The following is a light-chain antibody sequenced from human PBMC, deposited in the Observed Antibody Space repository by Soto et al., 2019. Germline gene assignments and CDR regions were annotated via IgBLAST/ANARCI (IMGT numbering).Light chain of an antibody. CDR2: GAS. CDR3: QQYGSSPLT. V-gene: IGKV3-20*01. J-gene: IGKJ4*01. Sequence: EIVLTQSPGTLSLSPGERATLSCRASQSVSSSYLAWYQQKPGQAPRRLIYGASSRATGIPDRFSGSGSGIDFTLTISRLEPEDFAVYYCQQYGSSPLTFGGGTKVEIK. CDR1: QSVSSSY.